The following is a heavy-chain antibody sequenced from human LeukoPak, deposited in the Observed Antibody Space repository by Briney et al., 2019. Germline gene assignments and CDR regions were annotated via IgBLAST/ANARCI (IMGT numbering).Heavy chain of an antibody. D-gene: IGHD3-3*01. J-gene: IGHJ4*02. CDR1: GYTFTSYG. CDR3: ARDSSDFWSGLLPDY. CDR2: ISAYNGNT. V-gene: IGHV1-18*01. Sequence: ASVKVSCKASGYTFTSYGISWVRQAPGQGLEWMGWISAYNGNTNYAQKLQGRVTMTTDTSTSTAYMELRSLRSDDTAVYYCARDSSDFWSGLLPDYWGQGTLVTVSS.